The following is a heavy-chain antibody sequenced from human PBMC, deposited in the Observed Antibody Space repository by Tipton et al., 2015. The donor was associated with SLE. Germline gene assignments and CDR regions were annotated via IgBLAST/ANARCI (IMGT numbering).Heavy chain of an antibody. Sequence: QSGAEVKKPGSSVKVSCKASGGTFSSYAISWVRQAPGPGLEWMGGIIPIFGTANYAQKFQGRVTITTDESTSTAYMELSSLRSEDTAVYYCARGKGFYDSSGYSPFQHWGQGTLVTVSS. V-gene: IGHV1-69*05. J-gene: IGHJ1*01. CDR1: GGTFSSYA. D-gene: IGHD3-22*01. CDR2: IIPIFGTA. CDR3: ARGKGFYDSSGYSPFQH.